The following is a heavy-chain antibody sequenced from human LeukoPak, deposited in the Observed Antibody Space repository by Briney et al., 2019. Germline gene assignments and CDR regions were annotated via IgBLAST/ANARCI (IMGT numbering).Heavy chain of an antibody. CDR2: IDPSDSYT. J-gene: IGHJ5*02. CDR1: GYSFTSYW. Sequence: PGESLKISCEGSGYSFTSYWISWVRQMPGKGLEWMGRIDPSDSYTNYSPSFQGHVPISADKSISTAYLQWSSLKASDTAMYYCARQFSVAAAGGRLNWFDPWGQGTLVTVSS. CDR3: ARQFSVAAAGGRLNWFDP. V-gene: IGHV5-10-1*01. D-gene: IGHD6-13*01.